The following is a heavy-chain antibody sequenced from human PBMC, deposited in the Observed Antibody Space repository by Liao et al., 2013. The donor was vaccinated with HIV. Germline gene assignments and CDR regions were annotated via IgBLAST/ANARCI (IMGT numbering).Heavy chain of an antibody. Sequence: QVQLQESGPGLVKPSETLSLTCTVSGGSISPYYWSWIRQPPGKGLEWIGFIYYSGSTNYNPSLKSRVTMSVDTSKNQFSLNLNSVTAADTAVYYCARVHGFFDFWGQGTLVTVSS. D-gene: IGHD2-2*03. V-gene: IGHV4-59*12. CDR2: IYYSGST. CDR3: ARVHGFFDF. CDR1: GGSISPYY. J-gene: IGHJ4*02.